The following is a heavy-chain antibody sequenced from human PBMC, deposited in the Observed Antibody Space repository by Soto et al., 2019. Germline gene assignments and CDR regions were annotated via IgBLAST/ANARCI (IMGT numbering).Heavy chain of an antibody. J-gene: IGHJ6*02. Sequence: GASVKVSCKASGYTFTGYYMHWVRQAPGQGLEWMGWINPNSGGTNYAQKFQGWVTMTRDTSISTDYMELSRLRSDDTAVYYCAREPALYSEGLQRAYYYGMDVWGQGPTVTVSS. V-gene: IGHV1-2*04. CDR2: INPNSGGT. D-gene: IGHD3-16*01. CDR1: GYTFTGYY. CDR3: AREPALYSEGLQRAYYYGMDV.